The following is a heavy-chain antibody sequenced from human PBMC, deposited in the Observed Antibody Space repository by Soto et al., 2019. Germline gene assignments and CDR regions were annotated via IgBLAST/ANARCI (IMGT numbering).Heavy chain of an antibody. J-gene: IGHJ4*02. V-gene: IGHV4-59*01. D-gene: IGHD5-18*01. Sequence: SETLSLTCNVSGGSISNFHLSWIRQPPGKGLEWIGYIYYSGNYYNPSLTSRVSMSLDKSKNQFSLHLKSVTAADTALYFRALGGYNYGRPFDFWGQGTRVTVS. CDR1: GGSISNFH. CDR3: ALGGYNYGRPFDF. CDR2: IYYSGN.